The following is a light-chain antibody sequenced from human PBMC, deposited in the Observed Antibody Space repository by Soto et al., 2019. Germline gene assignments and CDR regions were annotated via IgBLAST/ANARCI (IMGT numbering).Light chain of an antibody. J-gene: IGKJ5*01. CDR2: YAS. CDR3: QQLNSDTIT. Sequence: HMTQSPSALSTSVGDSVKITCRASQRLXSYFNWDRRKPGKAPKVLXGYASSLHTGVPSRLSGSGSGTDFTPTIGSLQPENSANYYSQQLNSDTITFGQGTRLEI. CDR1: QRLXSY. V-gene: IGKV1-39*01.